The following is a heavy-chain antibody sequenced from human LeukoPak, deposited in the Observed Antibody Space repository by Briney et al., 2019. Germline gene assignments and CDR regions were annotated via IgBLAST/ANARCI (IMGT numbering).Heavy chain of an antibody. CDR2: IHPGDSDT. CDR3: ARHHSSFRTYSSSSGGDYYYYYMDV. J-gene: IGHJ6*03. Sequence: GESLKISCRGSGYSFTSYWIGWVRQMPGKGLEWMGIIHPGDSDTRYSPSFQGQVTSSADKSINTAYLQWRSLKASDTAMYYCARHHSSFRTYSSSSGGDYYYYYMDVWGKGTTVTVSS. CDR1: GYSFTSYW. V-gene: IGHV5-51*01. D-gene: IGHD6-6*01.